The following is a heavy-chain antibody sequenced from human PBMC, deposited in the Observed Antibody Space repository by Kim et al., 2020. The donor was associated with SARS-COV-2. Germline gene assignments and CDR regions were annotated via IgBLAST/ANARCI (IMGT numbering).Heavy chain of an antibody. CDR3: STLPAGGTSLS. CDR1: GFTFSGSA. Sequence: GGSLRLSCAASGFTFSGSAMHWVRQASGKGLEWVGRIRNKANNYATAYSASVKVRFTVSSDESKNTAYLQMNSMKTEDTVVYFCSTLPAGGTSLSWDQGILVTVPS. CDR2: IRNKANNYAT. J-gene: IGHJ5*02. D-gene: IGHD6-13*01. V-gene: IGHV3-73*01.